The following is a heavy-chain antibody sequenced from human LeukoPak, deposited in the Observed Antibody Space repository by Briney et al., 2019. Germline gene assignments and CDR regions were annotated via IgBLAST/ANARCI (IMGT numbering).Heavy chain of an antibody. CDR3: AKENSGSYYSPSFDY. CDR2: ISGSGGST. V-gene: IGHV3-23*01. Sequence: GGSLRLSCAASGFTFSTHAMSWVRQAPGKGLEWVSAISGSGGSTYYADSVKGRFTISRDNSKNTLYVQMNSLRAEDTAVYYCAKENSGSYYSPSFDYWGQGTLVTVSS. J-gene: IGHJ4*02. CDR1: GFTFSTHA. D-gene: IGHD1-26*01.